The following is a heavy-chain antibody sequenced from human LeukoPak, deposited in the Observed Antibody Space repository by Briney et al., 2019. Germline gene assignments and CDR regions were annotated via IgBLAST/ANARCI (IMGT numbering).Heavy chain of an antibody. D-gene: IGHD5-18*01. CDR3: ARDNSYGSLSAFDF. V-gene: IGHV1-2*02. CDR2: INPNSGDT. J-gene: IGHJ3*01. CDR1: GYAFTGYF. Sequence: ASVKVSCKASGYAFTGYFFHWVRQAPGQGLEWMGWINPNSGDTNYAQKFQGRVTMTRDTTISTAYMDLSRLRDDDTAVYYCARDNSYGSLSAFDFWGQGTVVTVSS.